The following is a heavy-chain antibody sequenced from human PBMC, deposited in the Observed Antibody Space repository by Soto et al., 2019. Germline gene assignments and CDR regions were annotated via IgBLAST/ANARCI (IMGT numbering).Heavy chain of an antibody. D-gene: IGHD2-2*01. CDR1: GDTLTELA. J-gene: IGHJ4*02. CDR3: AIFSSTSCYAFYY. Sequence: ASVKVSCKVSGDTLTELAMHWVRQAPGKGLEWMGGFDPEDGETIYAQKFQGRVTMTEDTSTDTAYMELSSLRSEDTAVYYCAIFSSTSCYAFYYWGQGTLVTVPS. CDR2: FDPEDGET. V-gene: IGHV1-24*01.